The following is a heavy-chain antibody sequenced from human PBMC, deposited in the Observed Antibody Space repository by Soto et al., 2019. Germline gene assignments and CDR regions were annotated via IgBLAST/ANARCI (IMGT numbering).Heavy chain of an antibody. Sequence: EVQLVESGGGLVQPGESLKLSCAASGFTFSASGMHWVRQASGKGLEWVGRIRSKANNYGTAYAASVKGRYTISRDDSKNTAYPQMNSLKTEDTAVYYCTSTPAVAGTLAWGQGTLVTVSS. CDR1: GFTFSASG. D-gene: IGHD6-19*01. V-gene: IGHV3-73*02. J-gene: IGHJ4*02. CDR3: TSTPAVAGTLA. CDR2: IRSKANNYGT.